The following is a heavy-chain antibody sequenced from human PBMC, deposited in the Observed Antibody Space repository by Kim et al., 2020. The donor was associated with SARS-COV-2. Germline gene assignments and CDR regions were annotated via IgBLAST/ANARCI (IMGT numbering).Heavy chain of an antibody. CDR1: GGSISSSYY. D-gene: IGHD5-18*01. V-gene: IGHV4-39*01. J-gene: IGHJ6*02. Sequence: SETLSLTCTVSGGSISSSYYWGWIRQPPGKGLEWIGSIYYSGSTYYNPSLKSRVTISVDTSKNQFSLKLSSVTAADTAVYYCARTGGYSYGLYYYGMDVWGQGTTVTVSS. CDR3: ARTGGYSYGLYYYGMDV. CDR2: IYYSGST.